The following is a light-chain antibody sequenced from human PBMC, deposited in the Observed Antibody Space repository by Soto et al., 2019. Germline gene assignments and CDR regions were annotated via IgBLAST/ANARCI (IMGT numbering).Light chain of an antibody. J-gene: IGLJ3*02. CDR2: GNS. V-gene: IGLV1-40*01. CDR1: SSNIGAGYD. CDR3: QSYDSSLSAL. Sequence: QAVVTQPPSVSGAPGQRVTISCTGSSSNIGAGYDVHWYQQPPGTAPKLLIYGNSNRPSGVPDRFSGSKSGTSASLAITGLQAEDEADYYCQSYDSSLSALFGGGTKVTVL.